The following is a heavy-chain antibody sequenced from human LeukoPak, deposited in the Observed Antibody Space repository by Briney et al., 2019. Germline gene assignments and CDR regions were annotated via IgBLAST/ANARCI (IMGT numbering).Heavy chain of an antibody. CDR2: IYYSGST. CDR3: ASSQGVRSYWYFDL. J-gene: IGHJ2*01. V-gene: IGHV4-59*08. CDR1: GGSFSNHY. Sequence: SETLSLTCSVSGGSFSNHYWNWIRQSPGKGLEWIGYIYYSGSTNYSPSLKSRVTISVDTSKNQFSLKLSSVTAADTAVYYCASSQGVRSYWYFDLWGRGTLVTVSS.